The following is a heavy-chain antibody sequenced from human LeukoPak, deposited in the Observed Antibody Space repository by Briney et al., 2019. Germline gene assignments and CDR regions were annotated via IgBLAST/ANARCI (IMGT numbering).Heavy chain of an antibody. J-gene: IGHJ4*02. CDR3: AKGPIFGVVITRFDY. Sequence: QPGGSLRLSCAASGFTFSSYAMSWVRQAPGKGLEWVSAISGSGGSTYYADSVKGRFTISRDNSKNMLYLQMNSLRAEDTAVYYCAKGPIFGVVITRFDYWGQGTLVTVSS. V-gene: IGHV3-23*01. CDR1: GFTFSSYA. D-gene: IGHD3-3*01. CDR2: ISGSGGST.